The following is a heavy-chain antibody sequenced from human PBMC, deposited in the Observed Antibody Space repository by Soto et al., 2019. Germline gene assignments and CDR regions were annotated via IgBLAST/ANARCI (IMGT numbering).Heavy chain of an antibody. D-gene: IGHD2-2*01. CDR1: GFTFSTYS. CDR2: ISSGSSTI. J-gene: IGHJ6*03. CDR3: TRSAYMDV. Sequence: GGSLRLSCAASGFTFSTYSMNWVRQAPGKGLEWVSYISSGSSTIYYADSVKGRFAISRDNAKNSLYLQMDSLRAEDTAVYYATRSAYMDVWGTGTTVTVSS. V-gene: IGHV3-48*01.